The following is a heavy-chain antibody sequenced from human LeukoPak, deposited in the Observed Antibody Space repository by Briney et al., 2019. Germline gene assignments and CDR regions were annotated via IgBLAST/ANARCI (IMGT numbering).Heavy chain of an antibody. V-gene: IGHV4-59*08. D-gene: IGHD4-17*01. CDR3: ARAYDYGDMGDWFDP. CDR1: GGSISSYY. CDR2: IYYSGST. Sequence: SETLSLTCTVSGGSISSYYWSWIRQPPGKGLEWIGYIYYSGSTNYNPSLKSRVTISVDTPKNQFSLKLSSVTAADTAVYYCARAYDYGDMGDWFDPWGQGTLVTVSS. J-gene: IGHJ5*02.